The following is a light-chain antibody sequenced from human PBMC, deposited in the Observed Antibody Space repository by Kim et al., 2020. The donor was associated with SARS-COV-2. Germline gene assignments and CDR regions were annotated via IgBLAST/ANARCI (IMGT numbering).Light chain of an antibody. V-gene: IGKV1-33*01. CDR3: QQHHLLPYT. CDR1: QDIGNY. J-gene: IGKJ2*01. CDR2: EAS. Sequence: DIHVTQSPSSLSASVGDRVTITCQASQDIGNYLNWYQQKSQKAPELLIYEASNLEAGVPSRFSGSGSGTFFSLTISGLQPEDFATYYCQQHHLLPYTFGQGTKLEI.